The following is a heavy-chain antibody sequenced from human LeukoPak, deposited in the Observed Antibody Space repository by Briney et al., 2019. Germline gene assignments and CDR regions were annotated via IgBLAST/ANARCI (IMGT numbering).Heavy chain of an antibody. D-gene: IGHD6-19*01. CDR3: AKAGSGWYRDYFDY. J-gene: IGHJ4*02. CDR1: GFTFSSYW. CDR2: INSDGSST. V-gene: IGHV3-74*01. Sequence: GGSLRLSCAASGFTFSSYWMHWVRQAPGKGLVWVSRINSDGSSTSYADSVKGRFTISRDNAKNTLYLQMNSLRAEDTAVYYCAKAGSGWYRDYFDYWGQGTLVTVSS.